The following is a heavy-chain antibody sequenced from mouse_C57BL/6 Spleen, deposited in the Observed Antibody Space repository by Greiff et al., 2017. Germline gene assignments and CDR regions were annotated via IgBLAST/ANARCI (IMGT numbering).Heavy chain of an antibody. J-gene: IGHJ3*01. D-gene: IGHD2-2*01. V-gene: IGHV1-50*01. Sequence: QVQLKQPGAELVKPGASVKLSCKASGYTFTSYWMQWVKQRPGQGLEWIGEIDPSDSYTNYNQKFKGKATLTVDTSSSTAYMQLSSLTSEDSAVYYCARGLPNLFAYWGQGTLVTVSA. CDR3: ARGLPNLFAY. CDR1: GYTFTSYW. CDR2: IDPSDSYT.